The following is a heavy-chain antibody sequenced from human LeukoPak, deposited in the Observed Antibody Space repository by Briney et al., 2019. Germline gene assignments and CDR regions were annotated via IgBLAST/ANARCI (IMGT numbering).Heavy chain of an antibody. J-gene: IGHJ4*02. Sequence: SETLSLTCTVSGGSISSYYWSWIRQPPGKGLEWIGYIYYSGSTNYNPSLKSRVTISVDTSKNQFSLKLSSVTAADTAVYYCARGFISYDLNCFDYWGQGTLVTVSS. CDR1: GGSISSYY. D-gene: IGHD3-3*01. V-gene: IGHV4-59*01. CDR2: IYYSGST. CDR3: ARGFISYDLNCFDY.